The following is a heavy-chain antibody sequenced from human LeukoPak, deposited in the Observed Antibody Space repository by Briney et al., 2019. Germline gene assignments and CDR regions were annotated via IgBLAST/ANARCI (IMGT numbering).Heavy chain of an antibody. J-gene: IGHJ4*02. D-gene: IGHD5-24*01. V-gene: IGHV3-48*01. CDR3: ARDYKYAFDN. Sequence: GGSLRLSCAASGFTFSAYSMNWVRQAPGKGLEWISYIGISSGNTKYADSVKGRFTISGDKAKNSLYLQMNSLRVEDTAVYCCARDYKYAFDNWGQGTLVTVSS. CDR2: IGISSGNT. CDR1: GFTFSAYS.